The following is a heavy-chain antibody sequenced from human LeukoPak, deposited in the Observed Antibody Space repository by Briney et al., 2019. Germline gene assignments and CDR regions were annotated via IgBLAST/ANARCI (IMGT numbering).Heavy chain of an antibody. CDR1: GDSVSSNSGV. CDR3: ARGGVATGFDY. CDR2: TYYRSKWHN. J-gene: IGHJ4*02. V-gene: IGHV6-1*01. Sequence: SQTLSLTCAISGDSVSSNSGVWSWIRQSPSRGLEWLGRTYYRSKWHNDYEESVKSRIGINPDTSKNQYSLQLNSVTPEDTAVYYCARGGVATGFDYWGQGTLVTVSS.